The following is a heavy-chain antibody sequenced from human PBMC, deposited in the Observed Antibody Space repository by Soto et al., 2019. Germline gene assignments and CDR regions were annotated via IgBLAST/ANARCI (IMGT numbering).Heavy chain of an antibody. J-gene: IGHJ4*02. CDR2: SSNSGTYT. Sequence: GGSLRLSGTASGFTFSNYYMSWLRQAPGKGLEWVSYSSNSGTYTRYADSVKGRFSIPRDNAKNSLYLQISNLRGEDTATYYCARSGDNYNLLDYWGQGTPVTVSS. V-gene: IGHV3-11*06. CDR3: ARSGDNYNLLDY. D-gene: IGHD1-1*01. CDR1: GFTFSNYY.